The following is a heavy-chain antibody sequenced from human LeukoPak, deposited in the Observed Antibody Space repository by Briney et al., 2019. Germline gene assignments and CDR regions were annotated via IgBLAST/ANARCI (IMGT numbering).Heavy chain of an antibody. V-gene: IGHV4-4*07. CDR1: GASISEHL. CDR3: ARDQSFVGGNGDYSVCDALDT. J-gene: IGHJ3*02. Sequence: SETLSLTCTGSGASISEHLCSCIRQPAGKGLAWVGRVHTGGSSDYNPSLQRRITMSVDTSRNQFPLKLTSVNAPDTAVYRFARDQSFVGGNGDYSVCDALDTWRQGTMVSVSS. D-gene: IGHD4-23*01. CDR2: VHTGGSS.